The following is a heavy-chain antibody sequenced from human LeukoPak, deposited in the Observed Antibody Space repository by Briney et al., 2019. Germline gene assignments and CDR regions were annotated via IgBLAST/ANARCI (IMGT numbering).Heavy chain of an antibody. CDR1: GYTFTSYG. D-gene: IGHD3-9*01. Sequence: ASVKVSRKASGYTFTSYGISWVRQAPGQGLEWMGWISAYNGNTNYAQKLQGRVTMTTDTSTGTAYMELRSLRSDDTAVYYCARANFDWSNDAFDIWGQGTMVTVSS. CDR2: ISAYNGNT. V-gene: IGHV1-18*01. J-gene: IGHJ3*02. CDR3: ARANFDWSNDAFDI.